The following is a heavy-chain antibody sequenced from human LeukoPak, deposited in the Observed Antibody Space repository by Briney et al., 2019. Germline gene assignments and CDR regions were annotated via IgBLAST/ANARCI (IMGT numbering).Heavy chain of an antibody. CDR2: IYYSGST. D-gene: IGHD1-1*01. CDR1: GGSISSYY. J-gene: IGHJ4*02. Sequence: SETLSLTCTVSGGSISSYYWSWIRQPPGKGLEWIGYIYYSGSTNYNPSLKSRVTISVDTSKNQFPLKLSSVTAADTAVYYCARERELSFDYWGQGTLVTVSS. CDR3: ARERELSFDY. V-gene: IGHV4-59*01.